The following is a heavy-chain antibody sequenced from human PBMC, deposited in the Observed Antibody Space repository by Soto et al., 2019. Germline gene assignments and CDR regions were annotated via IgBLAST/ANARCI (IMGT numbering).Heavy chain of an antibody. Sequence: EVQLVQSGAEVKKPGESLKISCKGSGYSFTSYWIGWVRQMPGKGLEWMGIIYPGDSDTRYSPSFQGQVTISADKSISTAYLQWSSLKASDTAMYYCARHGFRSLNNYYYYYYMDVWGKGTTVTVSS. V-gene: IGHV5-51*01. J-gene: IGHJ6*03. CDR1: GYSFTSYW. D-gene: IGHD3-10*01. CDR2: IYPGDSDT. CDR3: ARHGFRSLNNYYYYYYMDV.